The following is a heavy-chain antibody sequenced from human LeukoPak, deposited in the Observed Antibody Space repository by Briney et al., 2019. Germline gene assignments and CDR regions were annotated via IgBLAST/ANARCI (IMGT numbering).Heavy chain of an antibody. CDR2: IKQDGSEK. CDR3: ARDRGNSSSWYGVPFIPHYYYYYGMDV. CDR1: GFTVSSYW. V-gene: IGHV3-7*01. J-gene: IGHJ6*02. Sequence: GGSLRLSCAASGFTVSSYWMSWVRQAPGKGLEWVANIKQDGSEKYYVDSVKGRFTISRDNAKNSLYLQMNSLRAEDTAVYYCARDRGNSSSWYGVPFIPHYYYYYGMDVWGQGTTVTVSS. D-gene: IGHD6-13*01.